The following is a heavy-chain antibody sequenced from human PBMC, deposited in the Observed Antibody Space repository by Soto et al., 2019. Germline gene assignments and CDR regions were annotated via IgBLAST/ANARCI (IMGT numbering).Heavy chain of an antibody. CDR2: IKQDGSEK. Sequence: GGSLRLSCAASGFTFSSYWMSWVRQAPGKGLEWVANIKQDGSEKYYVDSVKGRFTISRDNAKNSLYLQMNSLRAEDTAVYYCARDPALDDYGDYFDYWGQGTLVTVSS. J-gene: IGHJ4*02. D-gene: IGHD4-17*01. CDR1: GFTFSSYW. CDR3: ARDPALDDYGDYFDY. V-gene: IGHV3-7*01.